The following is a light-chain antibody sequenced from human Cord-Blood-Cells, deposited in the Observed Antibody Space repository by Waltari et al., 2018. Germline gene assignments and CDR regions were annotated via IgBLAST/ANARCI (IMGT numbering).Light chain of an antibody. CDR3: QQSYSTPYT. V-gene: IGKV1-39*01. CDR2: AAS. CDR1: QSISSY. Sequence: DIQMTQSPSSLSASVGDRVTITCRASQSISSYLNWYQQKPGKAPKPLIYAASGLQSGVPSRFSGSGSGTDFTLTISSLQPEDFATYYCQQSYSTPYTFGQGTKLEIK. J-gene: IGKJ2*01.